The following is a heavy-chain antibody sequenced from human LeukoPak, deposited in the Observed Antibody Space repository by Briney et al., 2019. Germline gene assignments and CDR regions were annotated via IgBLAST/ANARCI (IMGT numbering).Heavy chain of an antibody. CDR2: ISYDGSNK. V-gene: IGHV3-30*04. D-gene: IGHD1-26*01. Sequence: GGSLRLSCAASGFTFSSYAMHWVRQAPGKGLEWVAVISYDGSNKYYADSVKGRFTISRDNSKNTLYLQMNSLRAEDTAVYYCARRISRARYSGSYSTGPVDYWGQGTLVTVSS. CDR1: GFTFSSYA. J-gene: IGHJ4*02. CDR3: ARRISRARYSGSYSTGPVDY.